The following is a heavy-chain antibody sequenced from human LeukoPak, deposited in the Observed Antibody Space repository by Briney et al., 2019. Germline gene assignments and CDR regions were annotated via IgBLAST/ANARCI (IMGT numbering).Heavy chain of an antibody. Sequence: GGSLRLSCAASGFTFSPYSMNWVRQAPGKGLEWVSLIYPSGNIYYTESVKGRFTISRDNSKNTVYLQLNTLRAEDTAVYYCARTFVSGDGYKVGYFDYWGQGIPVTVSS. CDR3: ARTFVSGDGYKVGYFDY. D-gene: IGHD5-24*01. CDR1: GFTFSPYS. V-gene: IGHV3-53*01. J-gene: IGHJ4*02. CDR2: IYPSGNI.